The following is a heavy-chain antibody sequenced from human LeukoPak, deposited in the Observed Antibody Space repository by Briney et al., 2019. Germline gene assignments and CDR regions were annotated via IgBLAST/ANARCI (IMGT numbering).Heavy chain of an antibody. Sequence: GGSLRLSCSASGFTFSSYGMHWVRQAPGKGLVWVAVISYDGSNKYYADSVKGRFTISRDNSKNTLYLQMNSLRAEDTAVYYCARPGIAAAGGAFDIWGQGTMVTVSS. J-gene: IGHJ3*02. CDR1: GFTFSSYG. D-gene: IGHD6-13*01. V-gene: IGHV3-30*03. CDR3: ARPGIAAAGGAFDI. CDR2: ISYDGSNK.